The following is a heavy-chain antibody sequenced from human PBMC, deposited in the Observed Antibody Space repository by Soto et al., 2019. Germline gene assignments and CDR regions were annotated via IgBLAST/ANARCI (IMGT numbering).Heavy chain of an antibody. J-gene: IGHJ4*02. CDR1: GFTFTNYG. V-gene: IGHV3-30*18. D-gene: IGHD3-16*01. CDR2: ISFDGTNI. Sequence: QVQLVESGGGVVQPGMSLRLSCEASGFTFTNYGMHWVRQAPGKGLEWVAVISFDGTNIQYADSVKGRFTISRDNFKNTVHLQMNSLRVEDTAMFYCAKNLLERELGEVFDYWGQGTQVTVSS. CDR3: AKNLLERELGEVFDY.